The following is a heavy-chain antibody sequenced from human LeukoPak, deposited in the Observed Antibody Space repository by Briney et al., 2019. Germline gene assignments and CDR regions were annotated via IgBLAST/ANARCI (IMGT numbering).Heavy chain of an antibody. V-gene: IGHV4-4*07. CDR1: GGSIFSSY. CDR2: IYTTGTT. CDR3: ARENDDYTFT. Sequence: SETLSLTCTVSGGSIFSSYWSWIRQPAGKGLEWIGRIYTTGTTNYNPSLKSRVAMSVDTSKNQFSLKLTSMTAADTAIFYCARENDDYTFTWGQGILVTVSS. J-gene: IGHJ4*02. D-gene: IGHD4-17*01.